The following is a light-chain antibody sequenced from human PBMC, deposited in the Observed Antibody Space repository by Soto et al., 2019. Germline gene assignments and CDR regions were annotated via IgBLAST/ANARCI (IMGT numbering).Light chain of an antibody. V-gene: IGKV1-5*03. CDR2: RAS. Sequence: DIQMTQSPSTLSASVGDRVTITCRASQSISSYLAWYQQKPGKAPKLLIYRASSLESGVPSRFSGSGSGTEFTLTISSLQPDDFATYYCQQYISSPYTFGQGTKLEIK. CDR1: QSISSY. J-gene: IGKJ2*01. CDR3: QQYISSPYT.